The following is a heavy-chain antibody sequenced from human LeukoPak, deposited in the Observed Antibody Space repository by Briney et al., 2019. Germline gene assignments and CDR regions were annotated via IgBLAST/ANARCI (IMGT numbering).Heavy chain of an antibody. D-gene: IGHD4-17*01. CDR1: GDSVSSNSAA. Sequence: SQTLSLTCAISGDSVSSNSAAWNWIRQSPSRGLEWLGRTYYRSKWYNDYAVSVKGRITINPDTSKNQFSLQLNSVTPEDTAVYYCARDSPLTTVTTFPYWYFDLWGRGTLVTVSS. CDR2: TYYRSKWYN. CDR3: ARDSPLTTVTTFPYWYFDL. V-gene: IGHV6-1*01. J-gene: IGHJ2*01.